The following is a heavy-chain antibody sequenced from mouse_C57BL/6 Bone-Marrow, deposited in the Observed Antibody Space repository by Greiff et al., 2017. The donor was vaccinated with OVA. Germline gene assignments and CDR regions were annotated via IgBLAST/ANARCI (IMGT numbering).Heavy chain of an antibody. Sequence: EVKLVESGGGLVQPGESLKLSCESNEYEFPSHDMSWVRKTPEKRLELVAAINSNGGSHYYPDNMEGRFIISRDNTKKTLYLQMGSLRSEDTAVYYCARVDGSLFAYWGQGTLVTVSA. CDR3: ARVDGSLFAY. CDR2: INSNGGSH. V-gene: IGHV5-2*01. CDR1: EYEFPSHD. J-gene: IGHJ3*01. D-gene: IGHD2-3*01.